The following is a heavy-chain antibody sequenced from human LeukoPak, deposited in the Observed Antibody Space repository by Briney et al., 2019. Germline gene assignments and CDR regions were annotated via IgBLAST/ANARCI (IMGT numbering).Heavy chain of an antibody. CDR2: INQNGGEK. V-gene: IGHV3-7*01. D-gene: IGHD6-19*01. J-gene: IGHJ4*02. CDR3: ARGAYSSGWAYFDH. Sequence: GGSLRLSCAASGFSFSTYWMSWVRQAPGKGLEWMANINQNGGEKYYVDSVKGRFTISRDNAKNSLYLHMDSLRAEDTAVYYCARGAYSSGWAYFDHWGQGTLVTVSS. CDR1: GFSFSTYW.